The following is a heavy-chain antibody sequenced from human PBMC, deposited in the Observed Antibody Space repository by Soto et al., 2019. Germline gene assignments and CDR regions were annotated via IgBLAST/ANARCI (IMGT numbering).Heavy chain of an antibody. CDR2: IYYSGST. Sequence: QVQLQESGPGLVKPSETLSLTCTVSGGSVSSGSYYWSWIRQPPGKGLEWIGYIYYSGSTNYNPSLKSRVTISVDTSKNQFSLKLSSVTAADTAVYYCARDDYSDEGWFDPWGQGTLVTVSS. V-gene: IGHV4-61*01. J-gene: IGHJ5*02. CDR3: ARDDYSDEGWFDP. CDR1: GGSVSSGSYY. D-gene: IGHD4-17*01.